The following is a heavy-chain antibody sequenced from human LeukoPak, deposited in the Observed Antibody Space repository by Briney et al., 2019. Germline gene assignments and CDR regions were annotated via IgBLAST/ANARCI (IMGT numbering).Heavy chain of an antibody. CDR2: ISRSGVAT. CDR1: GFTFSSYG. Sequence: GGSLRLSCAASGFTFSSYGMSWVRQAPGKGLEWVSTISRSGVATYYANSVKGRFTISRDNSKNTVYLQMNSLRAEDTAIYYCAKHSHDGSAPYYEVQLDYWGQGTLVTVSS. V-gene: IGHV3-23*01. CDR3: AKHSHDGSAPYYEVQLDY. D-gene: IGHD3-22*01. J-gene: IGHJ4*02.